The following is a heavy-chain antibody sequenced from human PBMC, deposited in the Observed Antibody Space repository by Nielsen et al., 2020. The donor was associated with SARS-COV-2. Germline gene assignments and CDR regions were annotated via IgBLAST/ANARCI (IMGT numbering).Heavy chain of an antibody. V-gene: IGHV3-20*01. CDR3: ARGGFGELDYYYYYGMDV. Sequence: GESLKISCAASGFTFDDYGMSWVRQAPGKGLEWVSGINWNGGSTGYADSVKGRFTISRDNAKNSLYLQMNSLRAEDTALYHCARGGFGELDYYYYYGMDVWGQGTTVTVSS. J-gene: IGHJ6*02. D-gene: IGHD3-10*01. CDR2: INWNGGST. CDR1: GFTFDDYG.